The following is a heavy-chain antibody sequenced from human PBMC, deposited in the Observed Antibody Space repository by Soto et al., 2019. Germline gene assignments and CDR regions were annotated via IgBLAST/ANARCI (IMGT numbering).Heavy chain of an antibody. V-gene: IGHV6-1*01. CDR3: ARDITRLRITMVRGVISTDYYYYGMDV. D-gene: IGHD3-10*01. Sequence: PSQTLSLTCAISGDSVSSNSAAWNWIRQSPSRGLEWLGRTYYRSKWYNDYAVSVKSRITINPDTSKNQFSLQLNSVTPEDTAVYYCARDITRLRITMVRGVISTDYYYYGMDVWGQGTTVTVSS. CDR1: GDSVSSNSAA. J-gene: IGHJ6*02. CDR2: TYYRSKWYN.